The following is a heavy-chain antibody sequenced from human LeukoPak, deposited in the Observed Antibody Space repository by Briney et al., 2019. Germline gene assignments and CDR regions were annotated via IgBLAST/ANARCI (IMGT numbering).Heavy chain of an antibody. J-gene: IGHJ6*02. Sequence: ASVKVSCKASGGTFSSYAISWVRQAPGQGLEWMGRIIPILGIANYAQKFQGRVTITADKSTSTAYMELSSLRSEDTAVYYCARALKTMPSAYYYGMDVWGQGTTVTVSS. CDR3: ARALKTMPSAYYYGMDV. D-gene: IGHD2-2*01. V-gene: IGHV1-69*04. CDR1: GGTFSSYA. CDR2: IIPILGIA.